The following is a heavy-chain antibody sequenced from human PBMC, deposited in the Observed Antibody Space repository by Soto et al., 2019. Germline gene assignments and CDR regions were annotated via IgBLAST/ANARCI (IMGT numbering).Heavy chain of an antibody. CDR1: GFTFSSYA. CDR3: AREWGAAGARRAFDI. V-gene: IGHV3-30-3*01. J-gene: IGHJ3*02. Sequence: GSLRLSCAASGFTFSSYAMHWVRQAPGKGLEWVAVISYDGSNKYYADSVKGRFTISRDNSKSTLYLQMNSLRAEDTAVYYCAREWGAAGARRAFDIWGQGTTVTVSS. D-gene: IGHD6-13*01. CDR2: ISYDGSNK.